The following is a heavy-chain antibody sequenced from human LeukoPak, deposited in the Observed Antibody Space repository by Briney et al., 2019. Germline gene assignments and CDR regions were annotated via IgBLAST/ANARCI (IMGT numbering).Heavy chain of an antibody. CDR2: ISYDGSNK. J-gene: IGHJ4*02. Sequence: GGSLRLSCAASGFTFSSYVMHWVRQAPGKGLEWVAVISYDGSNKYYADSVKGRFTISRDNSKNTLYLQMNSLRTEDTAVFYCAKARYGDSVEFFDYWGQGTLVTVSS. CDR3: AKARYGDSVEFFDY. V-gene: IGHV3-30*04. CDR1: GFTFSSYV. D-gene: IGHD4-17*01.